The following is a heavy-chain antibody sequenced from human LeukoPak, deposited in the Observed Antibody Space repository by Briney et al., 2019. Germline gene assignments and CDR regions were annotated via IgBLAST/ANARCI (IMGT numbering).Heavy chain of an antibody. CDR1: GFTFSSYG. CDR3: AKGGCGGGCYYYFDY. Sequence: GGSLRLSCAASGFTFSSYGMHWVRQAPGKGLEWVAVIWYDGSNKYYADSVKGRFTISRDNSKNTLYLQMNSLRAEDTAVYYCAKGGCGGGCYYYFDYWGQGTLVTVSS. V-gene: IGHV3-33*06. J-gene: IGHJ4*02. D-gene: IGHD2-21*02. CDR2: IWYDGSNK.